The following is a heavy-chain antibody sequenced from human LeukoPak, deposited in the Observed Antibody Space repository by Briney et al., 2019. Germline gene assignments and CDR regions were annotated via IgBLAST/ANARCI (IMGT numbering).Heavy chain of an antibody. D-gene: IGHD2-21*01. V-gene: IGHV3-21*04. J-gene: IGHJ5*02. CDR1: RLTFSSYS. CDR2: ISSSSSYI. Sequence: SGGSLRLSCAASRLTFSSYSMNWVRQAPGKGLEWVSSISSSSSYIYYADSVKGRFTISRDNAKNSLFLQMNSLRAEDTAIYYCARGGAHEIGWFDPWGQGTLVTVSS. CDR3: ARGGAHEIGWFDP.